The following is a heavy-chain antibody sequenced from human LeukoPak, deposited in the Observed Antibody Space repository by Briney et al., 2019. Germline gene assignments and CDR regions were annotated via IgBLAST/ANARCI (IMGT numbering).Heavy chain of an antibody. Sequence: SVKVSCKASGGTFSSYAISWVRQAPGQGREWMGGIIPIFGTANYAQKFQGRVTITTDESTSTAYMELSSLRSEDTAVYYCAIPGRDGDYVFDYWGQGTLVTVSS. J-gene: IGHJ4*02. CDR2: IIPIFGTA. CDR3: AIPGRDGDYVFDY. D-gene: IGHD4-17*01. V-gene: IGHV1-69*05. CDR1: GGTFSSYA.